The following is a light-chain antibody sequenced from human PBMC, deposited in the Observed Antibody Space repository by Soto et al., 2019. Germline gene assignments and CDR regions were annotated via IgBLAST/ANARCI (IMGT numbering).Light chain of an antibody. CDR2: EGS. CDR1: SSDVGSYNL. J-gene: IGLJ3*02. V-gene: IGLV2-23*01. Sequence: QPVLTQPASVSGSPGQSITISCTGTSSDVGSYNLVSWYQQHPGKAPKLMIYEGSKRPSGVSNRFSGSKSGNTASLTISGLQAEDEADYYCCSYASSYTWVFGGGTKLTVL. CDR3: CSYASSYTWV.